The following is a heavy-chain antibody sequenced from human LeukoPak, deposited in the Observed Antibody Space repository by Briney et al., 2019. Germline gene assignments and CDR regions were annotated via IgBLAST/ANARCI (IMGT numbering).Heavy chain of an antibody. CDR3: ARLFGGVTTFDY. CDR2: VKGDGSRV. V-gene: IGHV3-7*01. Sequence: GGSLRLSCAASGFAFNTYTMNWVRQAPGRGLQWVASVKGDGSRVYYVDSVKGRFTISRDNARNSLYLQMNSLRAEDTAVYYCARLFGGVTTFDYWGQGALVTVS. J-gene: IGHJ4*02. CDR1: GFAFNTYT. D-gene: IGHD2-8*02.